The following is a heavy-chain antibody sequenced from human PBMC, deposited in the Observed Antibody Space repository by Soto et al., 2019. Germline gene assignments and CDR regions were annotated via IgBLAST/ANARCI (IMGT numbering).Heavy chain of an antibody. CDR2: IYYSGST. Sequence: PSETLSLTCTVSGGSISSYYWSWIRQSPGKGLEWIGYIYYSGSTYYNPSLKSRVTISVDTSKNQFSLKLSSVTAADTAVYYCASLSPRHYYDSSGTHWGQETLVTVSS. J-gene: IGHJ4*02. CDR3: ASLSPRHYYDSSGTH. CDR1: GGSISSYY. D-gene: IGHD3-22*01. V-gene: IGHV4-59*06.